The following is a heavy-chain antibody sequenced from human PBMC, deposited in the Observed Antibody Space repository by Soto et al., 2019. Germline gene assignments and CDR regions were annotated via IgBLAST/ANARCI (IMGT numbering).Heavy chain of an antibody. CDR3: ARDRYYGSGSSTL. J-gene: IGHJ4*02. CDR1: GFTFSDYY. Sequence: GRSRRLSCAASGFTFSDYYMSWIRQAPGKGLEWVSYISGSSSYTNYADSVKGRFTISRDNAKNSLYLQMNSLRAEDTAVYYCARDRYYGSGSSTLWGQGTLVTVSS. V-gene: IGHV3-11*06. D-gene: IGHD3-10*01. CDR2: ISGSSSYT.